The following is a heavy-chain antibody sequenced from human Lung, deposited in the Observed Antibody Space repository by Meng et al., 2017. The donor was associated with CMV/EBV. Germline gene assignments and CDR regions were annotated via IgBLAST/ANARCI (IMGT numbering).Heavy chain of an antibody. CDR3: ARDSSSSYYYYYYYYGMDV. J-gene: IGHJ6*02. Sequence: SXAASGFTFSSYSMNWVRQAPGKGLEWVSSISSSSSYIYYADSVKGRFTISRDNAKNSLYLQMNSLRAEDTAVYYCARDSSSSYYYYYYYYGMDVXGQGXTVTVSS. V-gene: IGHV3-21*01. D-gene: IGHD6-6*01. CDR1: GFTFSSYS. CDR2: ISSSSSYI.